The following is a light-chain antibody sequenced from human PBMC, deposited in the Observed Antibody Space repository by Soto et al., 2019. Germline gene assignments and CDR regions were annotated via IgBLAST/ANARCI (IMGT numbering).Light chain of an antibody. CDR2: GAS. J-gene: IGKJ1*01. CDR3: QPYGASLEWT. CDR1: HSVSNNY. V-gene: IGKV3-20*01. Sequence: LVLATSSGTLSLPPEERATLSCRASHSVSNNYLAWYQLKLGQAPRLLIYGASSRATGIPDRFSGSGSGIDFTLTISRLEAADFGVYYCQPYGASLEWTSSQGTKVDI.